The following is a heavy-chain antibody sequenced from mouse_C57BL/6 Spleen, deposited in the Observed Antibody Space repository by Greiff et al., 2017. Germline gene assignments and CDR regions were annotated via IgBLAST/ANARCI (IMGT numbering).Heavy chain of an antibody. J-gene: IGHJ2*01. V-gene: IGHV1-50*01. CDR2: IDPSDSYT. D-gene: IGHD2-4*01. CDR1: GYTFTSYW. CDR3: ARVDYDGFDY. Sequence: QVQLQQPGAELVKPGASVKLSCKASGYTFTSYWMQWVKQRPGQGLEWIGEIDPSDSYTNYNQKFKGKATLTVDTSSSTAYMQLSSLTSEDSAVYYCARVDYDGFDYWGQGTTLTVSS.